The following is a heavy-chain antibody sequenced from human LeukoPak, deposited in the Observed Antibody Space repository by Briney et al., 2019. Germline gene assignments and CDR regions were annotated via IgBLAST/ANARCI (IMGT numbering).Heavy chain of an antibody. Sequence: GGSLRLSCAASGFTFSSYSMNWVRQAPGKGLEWVSSISSSSSYIYYADSVKGRFTISRDNAKNSLYLQMNSLRAEDTAVYYCAGTTRYSSGWYGYYFDYWGQGTLVTVSS. CDR2: ISSSSSYI. CDR3: AGTTRYSSGWYGYYFDY. V-gene: IGHV3-21*01. D-gene: IGHD6-19*01. J-gene: IGHJ4*02. CDR1: GFTFSSYS.